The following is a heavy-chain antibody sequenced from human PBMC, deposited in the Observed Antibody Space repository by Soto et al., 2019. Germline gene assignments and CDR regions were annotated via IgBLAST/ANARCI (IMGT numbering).Heavy chain of an antibody. D-gene: IGHD2-21*02. V-gene: IGHV3-66*01. CDR3: ARGFGSLVTAPQH. CDR2: IYSDGSP. J-gene: IGHJ1*01. CDR1: GFTVSSNS. Sequence: EVQLVESGGGLVQPGGSLRLSCAVSGFTVSSNSMSWVRQAPGKGLEWVTVIYSDGSPYYADSVKGRFTISRDSSKNTLSLQMNSLTVDDTAVYYCARGFGSLVTAPQHWGQGTLVSVSS.